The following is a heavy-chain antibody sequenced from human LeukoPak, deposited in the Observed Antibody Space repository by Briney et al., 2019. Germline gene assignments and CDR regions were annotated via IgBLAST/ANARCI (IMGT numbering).Heavy chain of an antibody. J-gene: IGHJ5*02. V-gene: IGHV4-39*07. CDR1: CGSISSSSYY. CDR3: VSSRWFDP. CDR2: IYYSGST. Sequence: PSETLSLTCTVSCGSISSSSYYWGWIRQPPGKGLEWIVSIYYSGSTYYNPSLKSRVTISVDTSKNQFSLKLSSVTAADTAVYYCVSSRWFDPWGQGTLVTVSS.